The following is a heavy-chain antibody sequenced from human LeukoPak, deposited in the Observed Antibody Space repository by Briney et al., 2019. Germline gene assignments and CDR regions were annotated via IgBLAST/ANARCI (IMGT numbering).Heavy chain of an antibody. CDR2: IYYSGST. V-gene: IGHV4-59*08. Sequence: SETLSLTCTVSGGSISSYYWNWIRQPPGKGPEWIGYIYYSGSTNYNPSLKSRVTISVDTSKNQFSLKLSSVTAADTAVYYCARHRATVTKTLDYWGQGTLVTV. CDR3: ARHRATVTKTLDY. J-gene: IGHJ4*02. D-gene: IGHD4-17*01. CDR1: GGSISSYY.